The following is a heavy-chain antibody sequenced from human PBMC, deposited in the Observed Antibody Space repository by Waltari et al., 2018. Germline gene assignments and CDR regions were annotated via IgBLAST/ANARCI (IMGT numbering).Heavy chain of an antibody. J-gene: IGHJ4*02. CDR2: ISSSGSTI. V-gene: IGHV3-48*03. D-gene: IGHD4-17*01. CDR3: ARSRGIRVTTFQFDY. Sequence: EVQLVESGGGLVQHGGSLRLSCAASGFTFSSYEMNWVRQAPGKGLEWVSYISSSGSTIYYADSVKGLFTISRDNAKNSLYLQMNSLRAEDTAVYYCARSRGIRVTTFQFDYWGQGTLVTVSS. CDR1: GFTFSSYE.